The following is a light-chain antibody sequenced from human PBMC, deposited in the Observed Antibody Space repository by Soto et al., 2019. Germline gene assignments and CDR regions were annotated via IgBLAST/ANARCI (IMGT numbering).Light chain of an antibody. CDR2: KAS. CDR1: QSISSW. CDR3: QQYNSYSS. Sequence: DIQMTQSPSTLSASVGDRVTIACRASQSISSWLAWYQQKPGKAPKLLIYKASSLESGVPSRFSGSGSGTEFTLTISSLQPDHFATYYCQQYNSYSSFGQGTKVEIK. V-gene: IGKV1-5*03. J-gene: IGKJ1*01.